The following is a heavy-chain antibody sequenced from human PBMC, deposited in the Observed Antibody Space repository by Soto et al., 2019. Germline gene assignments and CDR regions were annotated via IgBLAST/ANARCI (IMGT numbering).Heavy chain of an antibody. CDR2: VKSIADAGTT. D-gene: IGHD5-18*01. V-gene: IGHV3-15*01. CDR3: TTGRYTYGLDS. Sequence: PEGPLRLSCAASGNTFSDAWMTWVRQVPGKGLERVGRVKSIADAGTTTYAAPVIGRFSISRDDSNSTLFLQMNSLKIEDTAVYYCTTGRYTYGLDSWGQGILVTVSS. CDR1: GNTFSDAW. J-gene: IGHJ4*02.